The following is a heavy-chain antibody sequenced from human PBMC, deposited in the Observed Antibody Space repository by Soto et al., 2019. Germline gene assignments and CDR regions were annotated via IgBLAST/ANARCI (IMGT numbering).Heavy chain of an antibody. D-gene: IGHD1-1*01. CDR2: IYYTGHT. Sequence: QVQLQESGPGLVKPSQILSLTCSVSGVSINSGGYYWSWIRHHPGKGLEWIGYIYYTGHTFYNASLKSRVAMSLDTSKNQFSLKLSSVTAADTAVYYCARGSQLERDALDIWGQGTMVTVSS. CDR1: GVSINSGGYY. V-gene: IGHV4-31*03. CDR3: ARGSQLERDALDI. J-gene: IGHJ3*02.